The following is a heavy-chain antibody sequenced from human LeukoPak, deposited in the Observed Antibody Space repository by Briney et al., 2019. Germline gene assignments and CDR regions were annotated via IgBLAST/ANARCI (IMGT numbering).Heavy chain of an antibody. Sequence: SETLSLTCVVSGGSISSHNWWSWVRQPPGKGLEWIGEIYHGGTTNYNPSLKSRVTILVDKSKNQFSLKLSSVTAADTAVYYCARGIWYSFDYWGQGTLVTVSS. V-gene: IGHV4-4*02. D-gene: IGHD2-15*01. CDR3: ARGIWYSFDY. J-gene: IGHJ4*02. CDR1: GGSISSHNW. CDR2: IYHGGTT.